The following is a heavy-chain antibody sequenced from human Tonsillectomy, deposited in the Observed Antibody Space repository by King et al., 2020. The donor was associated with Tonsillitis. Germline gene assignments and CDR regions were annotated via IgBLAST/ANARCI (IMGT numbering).Heavy chain of an antibody. CDR3: ARPSTTGTTSYYMGV. D-gene: IGHD1-1*01. Sequence: QLVQSGAEVKKPGSSVKVSCKTSGGTFNRYAINWVRQAPGQGLEWMGGIIPISGTVNFAQNFQGRVTITADESTSTAYMELSSLSSEDTAVYYFARPSTTGTTSYYMGVWGQGTTVTV. J-gene: IGHJ6*03. CDR1: GGTFNRYA. V-gene: IGHV1-69*01. CDR2: IIPISGTV.